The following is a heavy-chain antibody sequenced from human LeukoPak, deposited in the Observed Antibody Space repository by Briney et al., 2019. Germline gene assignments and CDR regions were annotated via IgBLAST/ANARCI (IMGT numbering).Heavy chain of an antibody. CDR3: ARHGFRSYYGDFDY. J-gene: IGHJ4*02. CDR2: IYYSGST. D-gene: IGHD1-26*01. V-gene: IGHV4-39*01. CDR1: GGSISSSSYS. Sequence: RPSETLSLTCTVSGGSISSSSYSWGWIRQPPGKGLEWIGSIYYSGSTYYNPSLKSRVTISVDTSKNQFSLKLSSVTAADTAVYYCARHGFRSYYGDFDYWGQGTLVTVSS.